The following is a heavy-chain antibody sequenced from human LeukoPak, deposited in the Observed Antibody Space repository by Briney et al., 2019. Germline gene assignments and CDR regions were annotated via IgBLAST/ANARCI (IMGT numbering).Heavy chain of an antibody. V-gene: IGHV3-21*04. Sequence: GGSLRLSCAASGFTFSSYSMNWVRQAPGKGLEWVSSISSSSNYIYYADSVKGRFTISRDNSKNTPYLQMNSLRAEDTAVYYCAKGSRALSGYFQHWGQGTLVTVSS. CDR2: ISSSSNYI. D-gene: IGHD3-10*01. J-gene: IGHJ1*01. CDR3: AKGSRALSGYFQH. CDR1: GFTFSSYS.